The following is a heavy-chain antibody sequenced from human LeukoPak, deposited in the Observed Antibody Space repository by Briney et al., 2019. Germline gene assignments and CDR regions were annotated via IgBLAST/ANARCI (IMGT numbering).Heavy chain of an antibody. V-gene: IGHV4-39*01. J-gene: IGHJ4*02. CDR2: IYYSGST. Sequence: PSETLSLTCTVSGGSISSSSYYWGWIRQPPGKGLEWIGSIYYSGSTYYNPSLKSRVTISVDTSKNQFSLKLSSVTAADTAVYYCASSIAVAGYFDYWGQGTLVTVSS. CDR1: GGSISSSSYY. CDR3: ASSIAVAGYFDY. D-gene: IGHD6-19*01.